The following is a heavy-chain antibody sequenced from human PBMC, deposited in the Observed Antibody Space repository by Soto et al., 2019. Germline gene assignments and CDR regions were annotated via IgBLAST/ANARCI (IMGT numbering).Heavy chain of an antibody. V-gene: IGHV3-73*01. J-gene: IGHJ6*02. CDR3: TRHTMDTAMESPNYYYYGMDV. CDR2: IRSKANSYAT. D-gene: IGHD5-18*01. Sequence: PGGSLRLSCAASGFTFSGSAMHWVRQASGKGLEWVGRIRSKANSYATAYAASVKGRFTISRDDSKNTVYLQMNSLKTEDTAVYYCTRHTMDTAMESPNYYYYGMDVWGQGTTVTVSS. CDR1: GFTFSGSA.